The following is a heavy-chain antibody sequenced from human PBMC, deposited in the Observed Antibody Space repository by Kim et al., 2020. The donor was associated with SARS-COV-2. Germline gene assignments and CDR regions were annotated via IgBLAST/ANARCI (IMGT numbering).Heavy chain of an antibody. CDR3: ARNDSATSGMDV. D-gene: IGHD3-10*01. V-gene: IGHV3-33*01. Sequence: GGSLRLSCAASGFTFTTYGMHWVRQAPGKGLEWVAVIFYDGNYKYYGDSVRGRFTISRDNSKNTMYLQMNSLRSEDTAVYYCARNDSATSGMDVWGPGTSVIVSS. CDR1: GFTFTTYG. CDR2: IFYDGNYK. J-gene: IGHJ6*02.